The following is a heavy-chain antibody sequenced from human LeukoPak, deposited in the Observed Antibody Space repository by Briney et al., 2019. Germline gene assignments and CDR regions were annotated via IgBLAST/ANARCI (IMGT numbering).Heavy chain of an antibody. V-gene: IGHV4-59*01. Sequence: SETLSLTCTVSGGSFSSSYWSWIRQPPGKGLEWIGYIYYSGSTNYSPSLRSRVTISVDTSKNQFSLKLSSVTAADTAVYYCARDARGSSYMDVWGQGTTVTVSS. CDR1: GGSFSSSY. CDR2: IYYSGST. D-gene: IGHD3-10*01. CDR3: ARDARGSSYMDV. J-gene: IGHJ6*02.